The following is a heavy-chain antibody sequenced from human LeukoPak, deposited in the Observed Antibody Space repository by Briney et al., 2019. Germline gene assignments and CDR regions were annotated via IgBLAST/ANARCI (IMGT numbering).Heavy chain of an antibody. V-gene: IGHV3-23*01. Sequence: GGSLRLSCAASGFTFSSYAMSWVRQAPGKGLEWVSAISGSGGSTYCADSVKGRFTISRDNSKNTLYLQMNGLRAEDTAVYYCAKHSSGWSGWFDPWGQGTLVTVSS. D-gene: IGHD6-19*01. CDR1: GFTFSSYA. CDR2: ISGSGGST. CDR3: AKHSSGWSGWFDP. J-gene: IGHJ5*02.